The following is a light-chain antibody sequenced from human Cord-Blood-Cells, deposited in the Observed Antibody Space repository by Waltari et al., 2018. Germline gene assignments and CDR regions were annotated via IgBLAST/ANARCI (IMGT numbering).Light chain of an antibody. V-gene: IGKV1-5*03. J-gene: IGKJ1*01. CDR2: KAS. CDR3: QQYNSYSWT. CDR1: QSISSW. Sequence: DIQMTQSPSTLSASVGDRVTITCRASQSISSWLAWYQQKPGKAPKLLSYKASSLESGVPSRFSGRGSGTEFTLTISSLQPDEFATYYCQQYNSYSWTFGQGAEVEIK.